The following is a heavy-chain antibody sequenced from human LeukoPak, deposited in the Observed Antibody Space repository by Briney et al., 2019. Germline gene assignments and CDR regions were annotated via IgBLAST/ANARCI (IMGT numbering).Heavy chain of an antibody. CDR1: GFTFSSYA. CDR2: ISYDGSNK. J-gene: IGHJ4*02. D-gene: IGHD6-13*01. V-gene: IGHV3-30*01. CDR3: ASPGYSSSGESFDY. Sequence: GRSLSLSCAASGFTFSSYAMHWVRQAPGKGLEWVAVISYDGSNKYYADSVKGRFTISRDNSKNTLYLQMNSLRAEDTAVYYCASPGYSSSGESFDYWGQGTLVTVSS.